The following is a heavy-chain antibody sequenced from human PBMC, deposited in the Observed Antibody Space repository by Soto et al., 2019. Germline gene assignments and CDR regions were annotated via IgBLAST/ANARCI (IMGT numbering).Heavy chain of an antibody. CDR2: IYYSGST. D-gene: IGHD5-18*01. V-gene: IGHV4-59*01. J-gene: IGHJ3*02. CDR1: GGSISSYY. Sequence: QVQLQESGPGLVKPSETLSLTCTVSGGSISSYYWSWIRQPPGKGLEWIGYIYYSGSTNYNPSLKSRVTISVDTSKNQFALKLSSVTAADTAVYYCARVVDTLDSAFDIWGQGTMVTVSS. CDR3: ARVVDTLDSAFDI.